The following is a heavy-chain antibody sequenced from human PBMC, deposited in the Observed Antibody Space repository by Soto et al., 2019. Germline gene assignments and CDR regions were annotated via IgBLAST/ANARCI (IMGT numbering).Heavy chain of an antibody. V-gene: IGHV3-74*01. D-gene: IGHD7-27*01. CDR3: ARNWGPDY. Sequence: GGTLRLSCAASGCTFSSYWMHWVRQAPGKGLVWVSRIHGDGSSTSYADSVKGRFTISRDNAKNTLYLQMNSLRTEDTAVYYCARNWGPDYWGQGTLVTVSS. CDR2: IHGDGSST. J-gene: IGHJ4*02. CDR1: GCTFSSYW.